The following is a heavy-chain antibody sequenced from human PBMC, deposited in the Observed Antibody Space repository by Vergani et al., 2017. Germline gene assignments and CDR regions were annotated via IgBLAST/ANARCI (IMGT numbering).Heavy chain of an antibody. CDR1: GFTFDDYA. V-gene: IGHV3-9*01. J-gene: IGHJ4*02. CDR2: ISWNSGSI. CDR3: ARGRFGEFWGHYFDY. Sequence: EVQLVESGGGLVQPGRSLRLSCAASGFTFDDYAMHWVRHAPGKGLEWVSGISWNSGSIGYADSVKGRFTISRDNAKNSLYLQMNSLRAEDTALYYCARGRFGEFWGHYFDYWGQGTLVTVSS. D-gene: IGHD3-10*01.